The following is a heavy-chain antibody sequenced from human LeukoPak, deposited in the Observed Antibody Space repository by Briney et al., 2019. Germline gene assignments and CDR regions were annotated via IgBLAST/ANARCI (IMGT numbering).Heavy chain of an antibody. CDR1: GYSFGTYG. V-gene: IGHV1-18*01. CDR2: ISAYNPKT. J-gene: IGHJ4*02. D-gene: IGHD2-2*01. Sequence: ASVKVSCKASGYSFGTYGVCWVRQAPGQGLEWMGWISAYNPKTNYAQKFQGRVTMTTDTSTSTAYMELRSLKFDDTAMYFCARSSLRPDYWGQGTLVTVSS. CDR3: ARSSLRPDY.